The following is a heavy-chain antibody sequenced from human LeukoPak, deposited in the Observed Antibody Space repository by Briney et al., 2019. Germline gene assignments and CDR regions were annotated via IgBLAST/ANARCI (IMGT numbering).Heavy chain of an antibody. J-gene: IGHJ4*02. V-gene: IGHV3-23*01. CDR1: GFTFSTYW. CDR2: ISGSGGST. D-gene: IGHD1-26*01. CDR3: AKAPNLIVGDRRPY. Sequence: PGGSLRLSCAASGFTFSTYWMSWVRQAPGKGLEWVSAISGSGGSTYYADSVKGRFTISRDNSKNTLYLQMNSLRAEDTAVYYCAKAPNLIVGDRRPYWGQGTLVTVSS.